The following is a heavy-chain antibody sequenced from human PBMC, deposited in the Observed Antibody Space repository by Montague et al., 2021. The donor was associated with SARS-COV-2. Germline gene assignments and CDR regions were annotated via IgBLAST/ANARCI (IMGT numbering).Heavy chain of an antibody. CDR2: IYYSGST. D-gene: IGHD3-22*01. CDR3: AGVQGITMIVVVIGAFDN. V-gene: IGHV4-31*03. Sequence: TLSLTCTVSDGSISSGGYYWSWIRQHPGKGLEWIGYIYYSGSTYYNPSLKSRVTISVDTSKNQFSLKLSSVTAADTAVYYCAGVQGITMIVVVIGAFDNWGQGTMVTVSS. CDR1: DGSISSGGYY. J-gene: IGHJ3*02.